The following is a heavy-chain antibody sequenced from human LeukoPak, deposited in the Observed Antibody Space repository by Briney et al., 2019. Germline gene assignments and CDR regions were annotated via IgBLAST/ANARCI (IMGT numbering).Heavy chain of an antibody. CDR2: IIPIFGTA. Sequence: SVKVSCKASGDTFNNYAISWVRQAPGKGLEWMGGIIPIFGTADYAQKFQGRVTITADESTSTAYMELSSLRSEDTAVYYCARAPNEGAFDMWGQGTMVTVP. CDR1: GDTFNNYA. J-gene: IGHJ3*02. V-gene: IGHV1-69*13. CDR3: ARAPNEGAFDM.